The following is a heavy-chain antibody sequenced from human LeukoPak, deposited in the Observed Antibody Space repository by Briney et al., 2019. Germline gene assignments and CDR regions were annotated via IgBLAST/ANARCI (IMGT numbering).Heavy chain of an antibody. CDR1: GGTFSSYA. CDR2: IIPIFGTA. CDR3: ASYPYYYDSSGSYWFDP. Sequence: SVKVSCKASGGTFSSYAISWVRQAPGQGLEWMGGIIPIFGTANYAQKFQGRVTITTDESTSTAYMELSSLRSEDTAVYYCASYPYYYDSSGSYWFDPWGQGTLVTVSS. J-gene: IGHJ5*02. D-gene: IGHD3-22*01. V-gene: IGHV1-69*05.